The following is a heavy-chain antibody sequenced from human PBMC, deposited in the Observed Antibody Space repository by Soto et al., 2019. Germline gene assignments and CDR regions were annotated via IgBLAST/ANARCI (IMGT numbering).Heavy chain of an antibody. J-gene: IGHJ4*02. V-gene: IGHV3-48*03. CDR3: AREELNGYLDH. CDR2: IGSSGSAI. Sequence: EVQLVESGGGLVQRGGSLRLSCAASGFTFSNHEFIWVRQAPGKGLEWVSYIGSSGSAIYYTDSVKGRFTISRDNAKNSLYLQMNSLRVEDTAVYYCAREELNGYLDHWGQGTLVTVSS. D-gene: IGHD2-8*01. CDR1: GFTFSNHE.